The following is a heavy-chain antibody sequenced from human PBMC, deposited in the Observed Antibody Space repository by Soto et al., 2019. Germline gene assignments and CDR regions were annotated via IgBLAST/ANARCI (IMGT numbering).Heavy chain of an antibody. J-gene: IGHJ4*02. V-gene: IGHV3-30-3*01. CDR1: GFTFSSYA. D-gene: IGHD3-22*01. Sequence: PGGSLRLSCAASGFTFSSYAMHWVRQAPGKGLEWVAVISYDGSNKYYADSVKGRFTISRDNSKNTLYLQMNSLRAEDTAVYYCARAPQTYYYDSSGSPPDYWGQGTLVTVSS. CDR3: ARAPQTYYYDSSGSPPDY. CDR2: ISYDGSNK.